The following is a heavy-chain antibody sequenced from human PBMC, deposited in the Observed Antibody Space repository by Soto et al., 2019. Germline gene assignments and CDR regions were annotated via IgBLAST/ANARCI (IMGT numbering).Heavy chain of an antibody. Sequence: QVQLVQSGAEVRKPGSSVKVSCQVSGGTFSNSTVTWVRQAPGQGLEWMGRLIPILGLANYAQKFRGRLTITADKSTTTAYMELSSLRSEDTAMYYCARFKLGDDYWGQGTLVTVSS. CDR1: GGTFSNST. CDR3: ARFKLGDDY. CDR2: LIPILGLA. V-gene: IGHV1-69*02. J-gene: IGHJ4*02. D-gene: IGHD5-12*01.